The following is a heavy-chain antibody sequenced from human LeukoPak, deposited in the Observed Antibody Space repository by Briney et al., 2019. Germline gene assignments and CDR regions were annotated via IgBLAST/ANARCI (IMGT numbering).Heavy chain of an antibody. CDR3: ARGGIVVPDPDY. Sequence: GGTLRLSCAASGFTFSDYYMSWIRQAPGKGLEWVSYISSSGSAIYYADSVKGRFTISRDNAKNSLYLQMNCLRVEDTAVFYCARGGIVVPDPDYWGQGTLVTVSS. CDR1: GFTFSDYY. D-gene: IGHD6-19*01. CDR2: ISSSGSAI. J-gene: IGHJ4*02. V-gene: IGHV3-11*04.